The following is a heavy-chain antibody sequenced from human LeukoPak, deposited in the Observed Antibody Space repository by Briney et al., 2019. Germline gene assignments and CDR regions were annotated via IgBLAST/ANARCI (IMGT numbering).Heavy chain of an antibody. CDR2: IRSRTYGETT. D-gene: IGHD2-2*01. J-gene: IGHJ4*02. V-gene: IGHV3-49*01. CDR3: TREGDPVYCGSPSCYFDY. Sequence: TGGSLRLSCTTSGFPFGDHAMTWFRQAPGKGLEWLGFIRSRTYGETTEYAASVKGRFTISRDGSRNIAYLQMNSLKSEDTAIYYCTREGDPVYCGSPSCYFDYWGLGTLVTVSS. CDR1: GFPFGDHA.